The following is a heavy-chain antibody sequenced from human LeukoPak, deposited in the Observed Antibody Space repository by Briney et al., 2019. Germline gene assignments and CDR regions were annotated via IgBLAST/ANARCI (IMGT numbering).Heavy chain of an antibody. D-gene: IGHD3-10*01. Sequence: SETLSLTCTVSGGSISTYYWSWIRQPPGKGLEWIGYIYYSGSANYNPSLKSRVTISIDTSKNQFSLKLSSVTAADTAVYYCARSFGSGNYFDYWGHGTLVTVSS. CDR2: IYYSGSA. V-gene: IGHV4-59*01. J-gene: IGHJ4*01. CDR1: GGSISTYY. CDR3: ARSFGSGNYFDY.